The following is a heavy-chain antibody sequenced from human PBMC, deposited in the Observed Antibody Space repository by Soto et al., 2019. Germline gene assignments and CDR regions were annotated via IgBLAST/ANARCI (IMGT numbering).Heavy chain of an antibody. D-gene: IGHD6-19*01. CDR2: IIPIFGTA. CDR3: ARCIAVGLSSWFDP. Sequence: QVQLVQSGAEVKKPGSSVKVSCKASGGTFSSYAISWVRQAPGQGLEWMGGIIPIFGTANYAQKFQGRVTXXAXEFXSRAYMELSSLRSEDTAVYYCARCIAVGLSSWFDPWGQGTLVTVSS. J-gene: IGHJ5*02. V-gene: IGHV1-69*12. CDR1: GGTFSSYA.